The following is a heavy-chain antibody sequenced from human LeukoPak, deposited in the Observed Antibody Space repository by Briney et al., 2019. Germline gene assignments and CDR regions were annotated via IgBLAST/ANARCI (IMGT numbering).Heavy chain of an antibody. D-gene: IGHD6-13*01. CDR2: ISSSSTTI. Sequence: GGSLRLSCAASGFTFSSYSMMWVRQAPGKGLEWVSYISSSSTTIHYADSVKGRFTISRDNAKNSLYLQTNSLRAEDTAVYYCATGIYGSSWGYWGQGTVVTVSS. J-gene: IGHJ4*02. CDR3: ATGIYGSSWGY. CDR1: GFTFSSYS. V-gene: IGHV3-48*01.